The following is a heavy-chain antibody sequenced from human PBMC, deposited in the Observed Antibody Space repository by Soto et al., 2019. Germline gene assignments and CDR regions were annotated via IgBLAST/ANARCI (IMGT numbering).Heavy chain of an antibody. CDR2: IGGSGDKT. Sequence: DVQLLESGGSLVQPGGSLRLSCAASGFTFTYAMNWVRQAPGKGLEWVSAIGGSGDKTYYIDSVKGGFTVSKDNSKNTLYLQMNNLRAEDTAVYYCGRSGYSGSRDYYGMDVWGQGTTVTVSS. CDR3: GRSGYSGSRDYYGMDV. V-gene: IGHV3-23*01. D-gene: IGHD5-12*01. CDR1: GFTFTYA. J-gene: IGHJ6*02.